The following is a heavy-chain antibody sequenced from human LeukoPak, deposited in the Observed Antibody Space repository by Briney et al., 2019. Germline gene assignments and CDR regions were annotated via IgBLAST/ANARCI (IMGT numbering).Heavy chain of an antibody. Sequence: GASVKVSCKASGYAFTSYGISWVRQAPGQGLEWMGWISAYNGNTNYAQKLQGRVTMTTDTSTSTAYMELRSLRSDDTAVYYCARDSVAAAGTTSTAYNWFDSWGQGTLVTVSS. D-gene: IGHD6-13*01. CDR3: ARDSVAAAGTTSTAYNWFDS. CDR2: ISAYNGNT. CDR1: GYAFTSYG. J-gene: IGHJ5*01. V-gene: IGHV1-18*01.